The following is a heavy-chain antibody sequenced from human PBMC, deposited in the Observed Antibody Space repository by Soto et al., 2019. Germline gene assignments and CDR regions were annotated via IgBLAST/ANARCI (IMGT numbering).Heavy chain of an antibody. CDR2: IWYDGSNK. CDR3: AKTSSGWSNPFDY. CDR1: GFTFSSYG. D-gene: IGHD6-19*01. Sequence: QVQLVESGGGVVQPGRSLRLSCAASGFTFSSYGMHWVRQAPGKGLEWVAVIWYDGSNKYYADSVKGRFTISRDNSKNTLYLQMNSLRAEDTAVYYCAKTSSGWSNPFDYWGQGTLVTVSS. J-gene: IGHJ4*02. V-gene: IGHV3-33*06.